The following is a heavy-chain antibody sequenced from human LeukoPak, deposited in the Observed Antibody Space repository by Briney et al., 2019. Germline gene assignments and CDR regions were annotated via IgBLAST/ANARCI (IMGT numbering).Heavy chain of an antibody. CDR2: IYYSGST. CDR1: GGSISTYY. J-gene: IGHJ4*02. CDR3: ARGISSGYPDY. Sequence: SETLSLTCTVPGGSISTYYWGWIRQPPGKGLEWIGSIYYSGSTYYNPSLKSRVTISVDTSKNQFSLKLSSVTAADTAVYYCARGISSGYPDYWGQGTLVTVSS. V-gene: IGHV4-39*07. D-gene: IGHD3-22*01.